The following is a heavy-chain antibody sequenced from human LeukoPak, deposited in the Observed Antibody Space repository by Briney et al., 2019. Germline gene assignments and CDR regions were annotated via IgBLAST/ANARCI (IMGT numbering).Heavy chain of an antibody. CDR1: GFTFSTYG. CDR3: AKDLGVAGDY. CDR2: ITYDGSNK. V-gene: IGHV3-30*18. J-gene: IGHJ4*02. Sequence: GGSLRLSCAASGFTFSTYGMHWVRQAPGKGLEWVAVITYDGSNKYYADSVKGRFTISRDNSKNTLYLQMNNLRAEDTAVYYCAKDLGVAGDYWGQGTLVTVSS. D-gene: IGHD6-19*01.